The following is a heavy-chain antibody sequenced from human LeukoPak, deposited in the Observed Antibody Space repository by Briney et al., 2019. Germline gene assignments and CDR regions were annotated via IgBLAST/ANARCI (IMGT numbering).Heavy chain of an antibody. CDR2: ISGSGDRT. CDR3: ARTLDPYGSGSFSA. V-gene: IGHV3-23*01. Sequence: PGGSLRLSCVASGFTFSSYAMNWVRQAPGKGLEWVSAISGSGDRTYYADSVRGRFTISRDNAKNSLYLQMNSLRAEDTAVYYCARTLDPYGSGSFSAWGQGTLVTVSS. CDR1: GFTFSSYA. J-gene: IGHJ4*02. D-gene: IGHD3-10*01.